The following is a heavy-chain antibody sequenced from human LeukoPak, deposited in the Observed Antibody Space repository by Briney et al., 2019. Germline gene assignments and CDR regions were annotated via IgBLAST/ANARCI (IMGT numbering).Heavy chain of an antibody. CDR1: EYTFTDSY. CDR3: ARDRGGNSSDF. J-gene: IGHJ4*02. Sequence: GASVNVSCKPSEYTFTDSYMHWMRQAPGQGLEWMGWINPNSDTNYAQKFQGRVTMTRDTSISTADMELNSLTSDDTGVYYCARDRGGNSSDFWGQGTLVTVSS. D-gene: IGHD4-23*01. V-gene: IGHV1-2*02. CDR2: INPNSDT.